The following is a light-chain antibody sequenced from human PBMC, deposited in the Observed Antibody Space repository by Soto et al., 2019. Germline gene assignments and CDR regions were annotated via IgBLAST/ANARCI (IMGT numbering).Light chain of an antibody. CDR1: SSNIGAGYD. CDR3: QSYDSSRSPLYV. V-gene: IGLV1-40*01. J-gene: IGLJ1*01. CDR2: ANN. Sequence: QSVLTQPRSVSGAPGQRVSISCTGSSSNIGAGYDVHRYQHLPGTAPKLLIYANNNRPSGVPDRFSGSKSGTSASLAITGLQAEDEADYYCQSYDSSRSPLYVFGTGTKVTVL.